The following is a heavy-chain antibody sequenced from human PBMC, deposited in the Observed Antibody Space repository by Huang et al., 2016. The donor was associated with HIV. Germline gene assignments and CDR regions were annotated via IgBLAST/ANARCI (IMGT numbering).Heavy chain of an antibody. CDR2: INPSDGST. J-gene: IGHJ4*02. D-gene: IGHD3-22*01. CDR1: GYAFPSYY. Sequence: QVQLVQSGAEVKKPGASVKVSCKASGYAFPSYYMHWVRQAPGQGLGWMGIINPSDGSTSYTQKFQGRVTTTRDTSTNTVFMELSSLRSEDTAVYYCARDRDFYDSSGYWGFNYFDYWGQGTLVTVSS. V-gene: IGHV1-46*01. CDR3: ARDRDFYDSSGYWGFNYFDY.